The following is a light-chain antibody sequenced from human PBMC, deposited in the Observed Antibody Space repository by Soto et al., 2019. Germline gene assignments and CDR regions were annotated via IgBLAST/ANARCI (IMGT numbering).Light chain of an antibody. CDR2: GAS. CDR1: PSVSSSY. Sequence: EIVLKQSPGTLSLSPGERATISCRASPSVSSSYLAWYQQKPGKAPRLLIYGASSRATGIPDRFSGSGSGTDFTLTTSRLESEDFAVYFCQPYVSSPRITFGQGIRLEIK. J-gene: IGKJ5*01. V-gene: IGKV3-20*01. CDR3: QPYVSSPRIT.